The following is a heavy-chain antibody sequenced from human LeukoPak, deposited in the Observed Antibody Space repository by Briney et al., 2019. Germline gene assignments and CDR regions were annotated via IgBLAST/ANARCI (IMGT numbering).Heavy chain of an antibody. CDR2: IWYDGSYK. CDR1: GFTFSSGG. CDR3: ARDLHYGDYSPDY. D-gene: IGHD4-17*01. J-gene: IGHJ4*02. Sequence: GGSLRLSCAASGFTFSSGGLHWRGLGPGMGLEWVAVIWYDGSYKYYADSVKGRFTISRDNSKNTLYLQMNSLRAEDTAVYYCARDLHYGDYSPDYWGQGTLVTVSS. V-gene: IGHV3-33*01.